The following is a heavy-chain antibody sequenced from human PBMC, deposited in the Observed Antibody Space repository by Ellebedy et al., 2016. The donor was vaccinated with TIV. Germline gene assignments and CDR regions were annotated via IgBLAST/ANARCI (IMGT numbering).Heavy chain of an antibody. CDR2: IYYSGST. J-gene: IGHJ6*02. CDR3: ASGRRITIFGVVINYYYYYGMDV. D-gene: IGHD3-3*01. CDR1: GGSISSYY. Sequence: SETLSLXXTVSGGSISSYYWSWIRQPPGKGLEWFGYIYYSGSTNYNPSLKSRVTISVDTSKNQFSLKLSSVTAADTAVYYCASGRRITIFGVVINYYYYYGMDVWGQGTTVTVYS. V-gene: IGHV4-59*12.